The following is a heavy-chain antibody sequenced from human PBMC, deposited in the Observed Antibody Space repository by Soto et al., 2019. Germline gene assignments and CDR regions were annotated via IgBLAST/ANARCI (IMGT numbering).Heavy chain of an antibody. CDR1: GITFGSRA. D-gene: IGHD6-19*01. Sequence: VQLLESGGDLIQPGGSLRLSCVASGITFGSRAMSWVRQAPGKGLEWVAVISYDGSIKYYADSVKGRFTISRDNSKNTLYLQMNSLRADDTAVYYCARAEAVAGPYYFDYWGQGTLVTVSS. CDR3: ARAEAVAGPYYFDY. V-gene: IGHV3-30-3*01. J-gene: IGHJ4*02. CDR2: ISYDGSIK.